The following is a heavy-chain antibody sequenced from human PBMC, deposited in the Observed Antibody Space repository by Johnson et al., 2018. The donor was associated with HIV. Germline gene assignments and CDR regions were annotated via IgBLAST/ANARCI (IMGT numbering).Heavy chain of an antibody. Sequence: QLVESGGGVVQPGRSLRLSCAASGFTFSSYAMHWVRQAPGKGLEWVAVISYDGSNKYYADSVKGRFTISRDNSKNTPYLQMNSLRAEDTAVYYCANPTGSDAFDIWGQGTMVTVSS. CDR3: ANPTGSDAFDI. D-gene: IGHD1-1*01. CDR1: GFTFSSYA. J-gene: IGHJ3*02. V-gene: IGHV3-30-3*01. CDR2: ISYDGSNK.